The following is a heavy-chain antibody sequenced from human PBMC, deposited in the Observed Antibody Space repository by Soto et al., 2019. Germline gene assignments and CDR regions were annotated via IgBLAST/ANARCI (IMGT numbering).Heavy chain of an antibody. Sequence: QITLKESDPTLVKPTQTLTLTCTFSGFSLDSPAVGVNWIRQPPGKALEWLGLIYWDDDKQYNPSLKSSLTITRDPSKNQVVLTMTNMDPVDTATYYCAHGSGWLSDYWGQGTLVTVSS. D-gene: IGHD6-19*01. CDR1: GFSLDSPAVG. CDR2: IYWDDDK. V-gene: IGHV2-5*02. J-gene: IGHJ4*02. CDR3: AHGSGWLSDY.